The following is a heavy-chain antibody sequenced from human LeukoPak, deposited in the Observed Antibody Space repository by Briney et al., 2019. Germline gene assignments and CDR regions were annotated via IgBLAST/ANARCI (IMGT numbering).Heavy chain of an antibody. CDR3: ARFSQYFDTSSHYLDY. Sequence: SETLSLTCTVSGGSINNYYWSWVRQPPGEGLEWIAYIFYNGGTNYNPSLKTRVTISVDTSKNQFSLRLSSVSAADTAVYYCARFSQYFDTSSHYLDYWGQGILVTVSS. D-gene: IGHD3-22*01. CDR2: IFYNGGT. V-gene: IGHV4-59*08. CDR1: GGSINNYY. J-gene: IGHJ4*02.